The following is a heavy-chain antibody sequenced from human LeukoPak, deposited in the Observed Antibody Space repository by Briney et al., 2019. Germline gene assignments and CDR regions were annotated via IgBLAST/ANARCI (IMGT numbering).Heavy chain of an antibody. Sequence: ASVKVSCKASGYTFTSYYMHWVRQAPGQGLEWMGIINPSGGSTSYAQKFQGRVTMTRDMSTSTVYMELSSLRSEDTAVYYCAREIGPIQLHLWGSAFDYWGQGTLVTVSS. D-gene: IGHD5-24*01. CDR1: GYTFTSYY. CDR2: INPSGGST. J-gene: IGHJ4*02. V-gene: IGHV1-46*01. CDR3: AREIGPIQLHLWGSAFDY.